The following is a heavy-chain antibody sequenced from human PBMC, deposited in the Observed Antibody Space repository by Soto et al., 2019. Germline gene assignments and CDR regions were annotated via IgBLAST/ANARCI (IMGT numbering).Heavy chain of an antibody. CDR2: IWYDGSNK. V-gene: IGHV3-33*01. D-gene: IGHD3-10*01. CDR3: ARDYYYGSGSYYRTYYYYYYMDV. J-gene: IGHJ6*03. CDR1: GFTFSSYC. Sequence: GGSLRLSCAASGFTFSSYCMHWVRQAPGKGLEWVAVIWYDGSNKYYADSVKGRFTISRDNSKNTLYLQMNSLRAEDTAVYYCARDYYYGSGSYYRTYYYYYYMDVWGKGTTVTVSS.